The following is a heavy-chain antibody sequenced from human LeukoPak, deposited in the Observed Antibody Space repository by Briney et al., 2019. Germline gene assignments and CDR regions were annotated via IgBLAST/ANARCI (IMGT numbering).Heavy chain of an antibody. D-gene: IGHD6-19*01. CDR3: ARDRKLSSGWSEFDY. CDR2: INPSGGST. CDR1: GYTFTSYY. Sequence: ASVKVSCKASGYTFTSYYMHWVRHAPGQGLEWMGIINPSGGSTSYAQKFQGRVTMTRDTSTSTVYMELSSLRSEDTAAYYCARDRKLSSGWSEFDYWGQGTLVTVSS. V-gene: IGHV1-46*01. J-gene: IGHJ4*02.